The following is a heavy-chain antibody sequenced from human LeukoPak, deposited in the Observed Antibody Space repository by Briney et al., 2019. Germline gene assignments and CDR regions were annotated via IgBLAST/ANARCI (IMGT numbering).Heavy chain of an antibody. CDR1: GYTFTGYY. CDR3: ARGDSSVEHYGMDV. Sequence: ASVKVSCKASGYTFTGYYMHWVRQAPGQGLEWMGWINPNSGGTNYAQKFQGRVTMTRDTSISTAYMELSRLTSDDTAVYYCARGDSSVEHYGMDVWGQGTTVTVSS. D-gene: IGHD1-1*01. CDR2: INPNSGGT. J-gene: IGHJ6*02. V-gene: IGHV1-2*02.